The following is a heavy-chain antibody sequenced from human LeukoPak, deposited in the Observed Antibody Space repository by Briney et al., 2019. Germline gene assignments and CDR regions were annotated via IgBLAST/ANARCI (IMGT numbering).Heavy chain of an antibody. CDR1: GYTFTSYA. Sequence: ASVKVSCKASGYTFTSYAMHWVRQAPGQRLEWMGWINAGNGNTKYSQKFQGRVTITRDTSASTAYMELSSLRSEDTAVYYCATDSPTFHSGSYNYYYGMDVWGQGTTVTVSS. D-gene: IGHD1-26*01. CDR2: INAGNGNT. J-gene: IGHJ6*02. V-gene: IGHV1-3*01. CDR3: ATDSPTFHSGSYNYYYGMDV.